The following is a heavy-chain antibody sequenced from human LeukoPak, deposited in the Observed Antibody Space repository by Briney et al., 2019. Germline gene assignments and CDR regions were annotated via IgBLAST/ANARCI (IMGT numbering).Heavy chain of an antibody. CDR1: GFTFSSYA. Sequence: GGSLRLSCAASGFTFSSYAMSWVRQAPGKGLEWVSSISSSSSYIYYADSVKGRFTISRDNAKNSLYLQMNSLRAEDTAVYYCARDRIAAAIQGWGQGTLVTVSS. D-gene: IGHD6-13*01. CDR3: ARDRIAAAIQG. J-gene: IGHJ4*02. CDR2: ISSSSSYI. V-gene: IGHV3-21*01.